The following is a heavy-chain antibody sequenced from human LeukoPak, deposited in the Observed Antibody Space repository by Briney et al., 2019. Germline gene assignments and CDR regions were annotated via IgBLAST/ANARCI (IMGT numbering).Heavy chain of an antibody. CDR1: GGSISSYY. CDR2: IYYSGST. D-gene: IGHD6-13*01. Sequence: SETLSLTCTVSGGSISSYYWSWIRQPPGKGLEWIGYIYYSGSTNYNPSLKSRVTISVDTSKNQFSLKLSSVTAADTAVYYCARRRAAAGFDYWGQGTLVTVSS. J-gene: IGHJ4*02. V-gene: IGHV4-59*08. CDR3: ARRRAAAGFDY.